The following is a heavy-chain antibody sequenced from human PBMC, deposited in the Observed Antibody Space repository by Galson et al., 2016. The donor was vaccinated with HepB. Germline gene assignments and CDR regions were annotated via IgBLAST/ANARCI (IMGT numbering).Heavy chain of an antibody. CDR2: LYYSGST. CDR1: GDSITSTYY. Sequence: SETLSLTCTVSGDSITSTYYWGWIRQSPEKGLEWIGSLYYSGSTYYNPSLESRVAIPVDPSKNQFSMKLSSVTAADPAVYYCARTGFYYGSFTYSPHFDYWGQGILVTVSS. V-gene: IGHV4-39*01. D-gene: IGHD3-22*01. CDR3: ARTGFYYGSFTYSPHFDY. J-gene: IGHJ4*02.